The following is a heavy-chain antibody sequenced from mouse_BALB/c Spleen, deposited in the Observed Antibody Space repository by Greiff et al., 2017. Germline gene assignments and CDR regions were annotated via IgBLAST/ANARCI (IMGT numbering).Heavy chain of an antibody. V-gene: IGHV3-6*02. J-gene: IGHJ4*01. CDR2: ISYDGSN. CDR1: GYSITSGYY. D-gene: IGHD1-1*01. Sequence: EVQLQESGPGLVKPSQSLSLTCSVTGYSITSGYYWNWIRQFPGNKLEWMGYISYDGSNNYNPSLKNRISITRDTSKNQFFLKLNSVTTEDTATYYCARDYYGSSYVDYWGQGTSVTVSS. CDR3: ARDYYGSSYVDY.